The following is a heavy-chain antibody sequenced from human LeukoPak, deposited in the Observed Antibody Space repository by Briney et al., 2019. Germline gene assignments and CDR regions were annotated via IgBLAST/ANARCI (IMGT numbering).Heavy chain of an antibody. CDR2: ISGSGGST. D-gene: IGHD1-26*01. V-gene: IGHV3-23*01. CDR1: GFTFSSYA. J-gene: IGHJ3*02. Sequence: PGGSLRLSCAASGFTFSSYAMSWVRQAPGKGLEGVSAISGSGGSTYFADSVKGLFTISRENYKNTLYLQMNSLRAEDTAVYYCAKVEATGHDAFDIWGQGTMVTVSS. CDR3: AKVEATGHDAFDI.